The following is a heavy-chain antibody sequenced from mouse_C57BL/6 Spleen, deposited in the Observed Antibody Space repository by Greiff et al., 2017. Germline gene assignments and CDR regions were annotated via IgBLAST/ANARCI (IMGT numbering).Heavy chain of an antibody. V-gene: IGHV1-19*01. Sequence: EVQLQQSGPVLVKPGASVKMSCKASGYTFTDYYMNWVKQSHGKSLEWIGVINPYNGGTSYNQKFKGKATLTVDKSSSTAYMELNSLTSEDSAVYYCASYGYDAGYAMDYWGQGTSVTVSS. CDR2: INPYNGGT. CDR1: GYTFTDYY. CDR3: ASYGYDAGYAMDY. D-gene: IGHD2-2*01. J-gene: IGHJ4*01.